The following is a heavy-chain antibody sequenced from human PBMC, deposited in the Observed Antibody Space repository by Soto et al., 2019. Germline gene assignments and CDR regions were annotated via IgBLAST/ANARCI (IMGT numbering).Heavy chain of an antibody. V-gene: IGHV3-74*01. CDR3: AREYYSSGTH. J-gene: IGHJ1*01. CDR2: ISENGGIT. Sequence: EVQLVESGGGLVQPGGSLRLSCAASGFTFSTYWMQWVRQVPGEGLVWVSSISENGGITTYADSVKGRFTISRDNAKNTVYLQMNGLRVEDTAIYYCAREYYSSGTHWGQGTLVTVST. CDR1: GFTFSTYW. D-gene: IGHD3-10*01.